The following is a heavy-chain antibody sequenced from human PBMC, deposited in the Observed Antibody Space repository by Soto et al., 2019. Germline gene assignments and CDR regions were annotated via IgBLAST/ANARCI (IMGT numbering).Heavy chain of an antibody. CDR3: ASCSGAAFYGLDV. CDR2: FYSSGST. D-gene: IGHD2-15*01. J-gene: IGHJ6*02. V-gene: IGHV4-39*01. CDR1: GGSFSSSAYY. Sequence: SETLTLTCTVSGGSFSSSAYYWGWIRQPPGKGLEWIGSFYSSGSTHYNPSLQSRLTISVDTSKNQFSLKLNSVTAADTAVYYCASCSGAAFYGLDVWGQGTTVTVSS.